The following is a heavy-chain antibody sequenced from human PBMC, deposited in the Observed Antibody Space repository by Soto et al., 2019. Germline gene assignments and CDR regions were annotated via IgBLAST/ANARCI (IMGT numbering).Heavy chain of an antibody. CDR2: ISSSSSYI. Sequence: EVQLVESGGGLVKPGGSLRLSCAASGFTFSSYSMNWVRQAPGKGLEWVSSISSSSSYIYYADSVKGRFTISRDNAKNSLYLQMNSLRAEDTAVYYCARAGRYLDGMDVWGQGTTVTVSS. CDR3: ARAGRYLDGMDV. J-gene: IGHJ6*02. V-gene: IGHV3-21*01. D-gene: IGHD3-9*01. CDR1: GFTFSSYS.